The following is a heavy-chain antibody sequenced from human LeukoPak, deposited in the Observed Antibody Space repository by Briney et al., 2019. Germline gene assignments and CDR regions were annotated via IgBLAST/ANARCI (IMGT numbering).Heavy chain of an antibody. CDR1: GFTFDGYT. J-gene: IGHJ4*02. Sequence: PGGSLRLSCAASGFTFDGYTMHCVRQAPGKGLEWVSLISGDGGRAYYADSVKGRCTISRDNSKNSLYLQMNSLRTEDSAFYYCARDRGGPISSWGQGTLVTVSS. CDR2: ISGDGGRA. D-gene: IGHD3-16*01. CDR3: ARDRGGPISS. V-gene: IGHV3-43*02.